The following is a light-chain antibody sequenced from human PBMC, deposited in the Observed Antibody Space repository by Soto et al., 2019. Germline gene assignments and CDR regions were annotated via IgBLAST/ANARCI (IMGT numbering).Light chain of an antibody. CDR2: AAS. CDR1: QGVSSY. CDR3: QQYYDYPRT. V-gene: IGKV1-8*01. J-gene: IGKJ1*01. Sequence: AILMTQSPSSFSASIGDRVNITCRASQGVSSYLAWYQQKPGRAPKLLIYAASTLQSGVPSRFSGSGSGTDFTLTISCLQSEDFATYYCQQYYDYPRTFGQGTKVDIK.